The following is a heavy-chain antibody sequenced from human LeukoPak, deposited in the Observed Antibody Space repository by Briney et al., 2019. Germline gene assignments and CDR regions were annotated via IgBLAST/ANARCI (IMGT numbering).Heavy chain of an antibody. CDR1: GYTFTVYY. CDR3: ARDAHYHDSSEGYDY. D-gene: IGHD3-22*01. J-gene: IGHJ4*02. Sequence: ASVKVSCKASGYTFTVYYMNSVREAPGQGLEWMGWINPNSGGTNYAQKFQGRVTMTRDTSISTAYMELSRLRSDDTALYYCARDAHYHDSSEGYDYWGQGTLVTVSS. CDR2: INPNSGGT. V-gene: IGHV1-2*02.